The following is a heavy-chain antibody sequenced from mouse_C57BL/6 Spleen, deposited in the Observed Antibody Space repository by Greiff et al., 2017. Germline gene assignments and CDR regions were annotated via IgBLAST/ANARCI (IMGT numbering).Heavy chain of an antibody. V-gene: IGHV1-7*01. D-gene: IGHD2-4*01. CDR1: GYTFTSYW. Sequence: QVQLKQSGAELAKPGASVKLSCKASGYTFTSYWMHWVKQRPGQGLEWIGYINPSSGYTKYNQKFKDKATLTADKSSSTAYMQLSSLTYEDSAVYYCARGDDYDGYYFDYWGQGTTLTVSS. CDR3: ARGDDYDGYYFDY. CDR2: INPSSGYT. J-gene: IGHJ2*01.